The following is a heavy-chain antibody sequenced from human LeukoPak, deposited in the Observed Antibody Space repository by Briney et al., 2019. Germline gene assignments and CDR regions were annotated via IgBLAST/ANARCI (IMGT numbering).Heavy chain of an antibody. CDR2: IRHDGSSK. D-gene: IGHD6-13*01. J-gene: IGHJ4*02. Sequence: GGSLRLSCVASGFSFSTYGMHWVRQAPGKGLEWVAFIRHDGSSKYYADSVKGRFTISRDNAKNTLYLQMNSLRVEDTAVYYCARDFMYSISCAGCWGQGTLVTVSS. CDR3: ARDFMYSISCAGC. V-gene: IGHV3-30*02. CDR1: GFSFSTYG.